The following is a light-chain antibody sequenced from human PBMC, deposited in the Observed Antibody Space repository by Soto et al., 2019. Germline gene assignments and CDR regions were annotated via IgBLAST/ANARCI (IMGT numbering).Light chain of an antibody. CDR2: EDR. CDR1: SSDVGNYDL. V-gene: IGLV2-23*01. J-gene: IGLJ1*01. Sequence: QSVLTQPASVSGSPGQSITISCTGTSSDVGNYDLVSWYQQHPGKAPKLMIYEDRKRPSGVSNRFSGSKSGNTASPTISGLQAEDEADYYCCSYAGSSTLYVFGTGTKVTVL. CDR3: CSYAGSSTLYV.